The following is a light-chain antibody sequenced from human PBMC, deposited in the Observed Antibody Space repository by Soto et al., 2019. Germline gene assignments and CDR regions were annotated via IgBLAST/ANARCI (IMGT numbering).Light chain of an antibody. CDR3: QQHNQWPIT. V-gene: IGKV3D-15*01. J-gene: IGKJ5*01. CDR1: QSAGNF. Sequence: IVMTQSPATLSLSPGETASLSCKASQSAGNFLAWYKQKPGQAPRLLSYYISTRATGIPARFSGSGSGTEFTLTINSLQSEDSEVYYCQQHNQWPITFGQGTRLEIK. CDR2: YIS.